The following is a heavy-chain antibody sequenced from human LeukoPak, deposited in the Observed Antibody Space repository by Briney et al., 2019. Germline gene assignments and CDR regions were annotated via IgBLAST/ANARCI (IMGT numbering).Heavy chain of an antibody. CDR1: GFTFSSYS. Sequence: GGTLRLSCAASGFTFSSYSMNWDRQAPGKGLEWLSYISSSSSTIYYADSVKGRFTISRDNAKNSLYLQMNSLRDEDTAVYYCARDPFGSGSYWFDPWGQGTLVTVSS. V-gene: IGHV3-48*02. CDR2: ISSSSSTI. CDR3: ARDPFGSGSYWFDP. J-gene: IGHJ5*02. D-gene: IGHD1-26*01.